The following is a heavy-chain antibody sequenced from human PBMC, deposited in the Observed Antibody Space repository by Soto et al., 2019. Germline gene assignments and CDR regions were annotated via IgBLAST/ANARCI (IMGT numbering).Heavy chain of an antibody. V-gene: IGHV3-13*01. D-gene: IGHD5-12*01. Sequence: EVQLEESGGGLVQPGGSLRLSCAASGFTISSYDMHWVRQATGKGLEWVSAIGTAGDTYYPGSVKGRFTISRENAKNSLYLQMNSLRAGDTAVYYCARGGYSGYDSEDAFDIWGQGTMVTVSS. J-gene: IGHJ3*02. CDR1: GFTISSYD. CDR3: ARGGYSGYDSEDAFDI. CDR2: IGTAGDT.